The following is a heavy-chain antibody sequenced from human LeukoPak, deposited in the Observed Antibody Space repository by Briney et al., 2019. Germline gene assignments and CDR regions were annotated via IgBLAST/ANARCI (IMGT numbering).Heavy chain of an antibody. Sequence: SETLSLTCTVSGGSVSSGSYYWSWIRQPPGKGLEWIGNIYYSGSAYYNPSLKSRVTMSVDTSKNQFSLKLSSVTAADTAVYYCARDSTTPDSSGYYDLGAFDIWGQGTMVTVSS. CDR2: IYYSGSA. D-gene: IGHD3-22*01. J-gene: IGHJ3*02. CDR1: GGSVSSGSYY. V-gene: IGHV4-39*07. CDR3: ARDSTTPDSSGYYDLGAFDI.